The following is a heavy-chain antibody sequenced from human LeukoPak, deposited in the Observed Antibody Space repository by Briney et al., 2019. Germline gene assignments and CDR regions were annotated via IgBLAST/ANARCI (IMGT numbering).Heavy chain of an antibody. CDR1: GFTFSSYS. CDR3: ARELDEGFDY. V-gene: IGHV3-21*01. J-gene: IGHJ4*02. CDR2: IGGSSRSM. Sequence: GGSLRLSCAASGFTFSSYSMNWVRQAPVKGLEWVSSIGGSSRSMYYADSVKGRFTISRDNAKNSLFLQMNSLRAEDTAVYYCARELDEGFDYWGQGTLVTVSS. D-gene: IGHD3-9*01.